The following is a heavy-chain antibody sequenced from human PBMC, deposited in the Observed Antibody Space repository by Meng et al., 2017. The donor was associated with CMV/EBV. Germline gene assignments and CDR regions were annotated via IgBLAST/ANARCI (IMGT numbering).Heavy chain of an antibody. CDR2: IYSGGST. J-gene: IGHJ4*02. V-gene: IGHV3-66*01. Sequence: GQLGESGGGLVQPGGSLGLSCAASGFTVSSNYMSWVRQAPGKGLEWVSVIYSGGSTYYADSVKGRFTISRDNSKNTLYLQMNSLRAEDTAVYYCARIGSGSYSWDYWGQGTLVTVSS. CDR1: GFTVSSNY. CDR3: ARIGSGSYSWDY. D-gene: IGHD1-26*01.